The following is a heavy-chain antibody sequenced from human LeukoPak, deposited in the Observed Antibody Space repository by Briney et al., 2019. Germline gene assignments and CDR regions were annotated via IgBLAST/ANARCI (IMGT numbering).Heavy chain of an antibody. V-gene: IGHV1-2*04. CDR1: GYTFTGYY. CDR2: INPNSGGT. CDR3: ARAFIRKGYCSGGSCYPFDY. Sequence: GASVKVSCKASGYTFTGYYMHWVRQALGQGLEWMGWINPNSGGTNYAQKFQGWVTMTRDTSISTAYMELSRLRSDDTAVYYCARAFIRKGYCSGGSCYPFDYRGQGTLVTVSS. J-gene: IGHJ4*02. D-gene: IGHD2-15*01.